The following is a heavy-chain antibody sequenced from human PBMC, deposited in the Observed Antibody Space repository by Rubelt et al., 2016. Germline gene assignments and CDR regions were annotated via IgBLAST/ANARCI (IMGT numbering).Heavy chain of an antibody. J-gene: IGHJ4*02. V-gene: IGHV6-1*01. CDR3: ARDGTWRD. CDR1: GDSVSSISAT. CDR2: TYYRSKWSN. Sequence: QVHLQQSGPGLLKPSQTLSLACAISGDSVSSISATWNWIRQSPSRGLEWLGRTYYRSKWSNDYAESVKSRITINPGTSRNQVSRQLNSVTPEDTAVYYCARDGTWRDWGQGTLVTVSS. D-gene: IGHD1-26*01.